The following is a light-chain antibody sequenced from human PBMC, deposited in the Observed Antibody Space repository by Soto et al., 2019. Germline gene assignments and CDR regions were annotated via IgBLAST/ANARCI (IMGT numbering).Light chain of an antibody. CDR3: SSYINSTTLV. J-gene: IGLJ3*02. CDR2: EVS. V-gene: IGLV2-14*01. Sequence: QSVLTQPASVSGSPGQSITISCTGTSSDVGGYNYVSWYQQHPGKAPKLMIYEVSNRPSGVSNRFSGSKSGNTASLTITGLQAEDEAGYYCSSYINSTTLVFGGGTKVTVL. CDR1: SSDVGGYNY.